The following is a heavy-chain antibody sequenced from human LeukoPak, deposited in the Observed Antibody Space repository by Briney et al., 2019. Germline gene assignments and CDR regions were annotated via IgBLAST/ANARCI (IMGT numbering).Heavy chain of an antibody. V-gene: IGHV1-69*02. D-gene: IGHD1-7*01. CDR3: ARSWGDWNYGYFDY. J-gene: IGHJ4*02. Sequence: SVKVSCKASGGTFSSYTISWVRQAPGQGLEWMGRIIPILGIANYAQKFQGRVTITTDESTSTAYMELSSLRSEDTAVYYCARSWGDWNYGYFDYWGQGTLVTVSS. CDR1: GGTFSSYT. CDR2: IIPILGIA.